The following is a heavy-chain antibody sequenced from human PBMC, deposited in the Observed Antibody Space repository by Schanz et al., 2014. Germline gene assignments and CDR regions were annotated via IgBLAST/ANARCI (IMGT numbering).Heavy chain of an antibody. CDR1: GFTLSSYD. CDR2: ILYDENNK. V-gene: IGHV3-33*01. Sequence: HVQLVDSGGGLVQPGGSLRLSCVASGFTLSSYDIHWVRQAPGKGLEWVAVILYDENNKYYADSVKDRFTISRDNSKNTWYLQTNSLRAEDTAVYYCARANYRRKINFDYWGRGTLVTVSS. J-gene: IGHJ4*02. CDR3: ARANYRRKINFDY. D-gene: IGHD3-10*01.